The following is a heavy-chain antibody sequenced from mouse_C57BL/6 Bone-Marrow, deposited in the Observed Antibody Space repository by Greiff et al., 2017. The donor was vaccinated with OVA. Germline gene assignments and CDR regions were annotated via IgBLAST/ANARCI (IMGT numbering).Heavy chain of an antibody. V-gene: IGHV5-15*01. J-gene: IGHJ2*01. CDR3: ARQYYYGSSSYYFDY. CDR2: ISNLAYSI. D-gene: IGHD1-1*01. CDR1: GFTFSDYG. Sequence: DVMLVESGGGLVQPGGSLKLSCAASGFTFSDYGMAWVRQAPRKGPEWVAFISNLAYSIYYADTVTGRFTISRENAKNTLYLEMSSLRSEDTAMYYCARQYYYGSSSYYFDYWGQGTTLTVSS.